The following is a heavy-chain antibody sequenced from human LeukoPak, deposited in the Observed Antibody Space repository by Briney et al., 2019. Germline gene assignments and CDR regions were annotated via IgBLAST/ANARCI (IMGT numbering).Heavy chain of an antibody. Sequence: PSETLSLTCTVSGGSISDYYWSWIRQPAGKGLEWIGRIYTSGSTNYNPSLKSRVTMSVDTSKNQFSLKLSPVTAADTAVYYCARDRHGMPVSDYFDYWGQGTLVTVSS. J-gene: IGHJ4*02. CDR3: ARDRHGMPVSDYFDY. CDR1: GGSISDYY. CDR2: IYTSGST. V-gene: IGHV4-4*07. D-gene: IGHD6-19*01.